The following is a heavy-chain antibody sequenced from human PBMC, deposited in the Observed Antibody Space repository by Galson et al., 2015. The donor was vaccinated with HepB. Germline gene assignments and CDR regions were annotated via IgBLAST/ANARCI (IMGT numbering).Heavy chain of an antibody. D-gene: IGHD6-19*01. CDR3: ARLGYSSASIDY. Sequence: SLRLSCAASGFTVSSNYMSWVRQAPGKGLEWVSVIYSGGSTNYADSVKGRFTTSRDNSKNTLYLQMNSLRAEDTAVYYCARLGYSSASIDYWGQGTLVTVSS. V-gene: IGHV3-66*01. J-gene: IGHJ4*02. CDR1: GFTVSSNY. CDR2: IYSGGST.